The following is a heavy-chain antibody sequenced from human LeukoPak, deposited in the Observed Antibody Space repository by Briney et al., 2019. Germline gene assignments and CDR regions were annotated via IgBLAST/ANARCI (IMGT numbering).Heavy chain of an antibody. J-gene: IGHJ4*02. CDR2: IYYGGST. V-gene: IGHV4-59*01. CDR3: ARVSMGIDYFDY. Sequence: SETLSLTCTVSGGSISSYYWSWIRQPPGKGLEWIGYIYYGGSTNYNPSLKSRVTISVDTSKNQFSLKLSSVTAADTAVYYCARVSMGIDYFDYWGQGTLVTVSS. CDR1: GGSISSYY. D-gene: IGHD3-10*01.